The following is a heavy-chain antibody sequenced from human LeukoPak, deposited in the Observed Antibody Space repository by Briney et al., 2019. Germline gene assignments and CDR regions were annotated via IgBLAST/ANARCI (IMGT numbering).Heavy chain of an antibody. D-gene: IGHD6-19*01. Sequence: GGSLRLSCAASGFTFTNYAMSWVRQAPGKGLEWVSTISGSGAGAYYADSVKGRFTISRDNSKNTLYLQMNSLTAEDTAIYYCAKDRYSGFGRFDYWGQGTLVTVSS. J-gene: IGHJ4*02. V-gene: IGHV3-23*01. CDR3: AKDRYSGFGRFDY. CDR1: GFTFTNYA. CDR2: ISGSGAGA.